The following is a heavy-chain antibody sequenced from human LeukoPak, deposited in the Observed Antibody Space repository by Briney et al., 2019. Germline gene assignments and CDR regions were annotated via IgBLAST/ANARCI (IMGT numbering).Heavy chain of an antibody. CDR2: IYPGDSDT. CDR1: GYSFISYW. J-gene: IGHJ3*02. D-gene: IGHD3-22*01. CDR3: ARHYYDSSGYYTTYAFDI. V-gene: IGHV5-51*01. Sequence: GESLKISCKGSGYSFISYWIDWVRQMPGKGLEWMGIIYPGDSDTRYSPSFQGQVTISADKSISTAYLQWSSLKASDTAMYYRARHYYDSSGYYTTYAFDIWGQGTMVTVSS.